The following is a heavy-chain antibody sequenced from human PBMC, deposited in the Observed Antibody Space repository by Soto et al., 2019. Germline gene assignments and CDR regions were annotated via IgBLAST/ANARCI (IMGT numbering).Heavy chain of an antibody. V-gene: IGHV1-8*01. CDR1: GYTFTSYD. CDR2: MNPNSGNT. Sequence: VKVSCKASGYTFTSYDINWVRRATGQGLEWMGWMNPNSGNTGYAQKFRGRVTMTRNTSISTAYMELSSLRAEDTAVYYRAKSLVGRPTTVTIGTRGYYYYYGMDVWGQGTTVTVSS. J-gene: IGHJ6*02. D-gene: IGHD4-17*01. CDR3: AKSLVGRPTTVTIGTRGYYYYYGMDV.